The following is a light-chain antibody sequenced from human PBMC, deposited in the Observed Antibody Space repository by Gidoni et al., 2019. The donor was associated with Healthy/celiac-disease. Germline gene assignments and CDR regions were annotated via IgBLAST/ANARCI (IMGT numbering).Light chain of an antibody. V-gene: IGKV1-5*03. Sequence: DIQMTQSLSSLSTSVGDMVTITGRASQCISSRLTWYQQKPGKAPKLLIYRAYSLESAVPSRFSGSGSGKEFTLNINELQPDDFASNNGQQYHSYSWTYGQGTKVGIK. CDR1: QCISSR. J-gene: IGKJ1*01. CDR3: QQYHSYSWT. CDR2: RAY.